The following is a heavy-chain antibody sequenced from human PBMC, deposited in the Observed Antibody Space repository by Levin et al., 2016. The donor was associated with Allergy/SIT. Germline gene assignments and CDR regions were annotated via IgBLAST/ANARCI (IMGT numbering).Heavy chain of an antibody. CDR1: GEYISSFY. V-gene: IGHV4-59*01. CDR3: ARFNNYGGLRGIDY. D-gene: IGHD3-16*01. Sequence: SETLSLTCTVSGEYISSFYWSWIRQPPGKGLEWIGYISGKTKYNPSLESRVNISVDASKKQFSLKLTSVTAADTAVYYCARFNNYGGLRGIDYWGQGILVTVSS. CDR2: ISGKT. J-gene: IGHJ4*02.